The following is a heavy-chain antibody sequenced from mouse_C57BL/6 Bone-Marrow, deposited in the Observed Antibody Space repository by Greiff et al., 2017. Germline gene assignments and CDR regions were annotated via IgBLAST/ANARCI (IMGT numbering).Heavy chain of an antibody. J-gene: IGHJ2*01. Sequence: VQLQQPGAELVMPGASVKLSCKASGYTFTSYWMHWVKQRPGQGLEWIGEIDPSDSYTNYNQKFKGKSTLTVDKSSSTAYMQLSSLTSEDSAVYYCASPHYYGSSYVGYWGQGTTLTVSS. CDR3: ASPHYYGSSYVGY. CDR2: IDPSDSYT. D-gene: IGHD1-1*01. V-gene: IGHV1-69*01. CDR1: GYTFTSYW.